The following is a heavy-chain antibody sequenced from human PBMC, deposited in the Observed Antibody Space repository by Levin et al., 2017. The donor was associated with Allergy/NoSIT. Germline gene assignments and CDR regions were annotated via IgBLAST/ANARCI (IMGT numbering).Heavy chain of an antibody. V-gene: IGHV1-46*01. J-gene: IGHJ4*02. CDR2: INPSGGST. CDR1: GYTFTSYY. CDR3: ASNSPWVRELLSR. Sequence: GESLKISCKASGYTFTSYYMHWVRQAPGQGLEWMGIINPSGGSTSYAQKFQGRVTMTRDTSTSTVYMELSSLRSEDTAVYYCASNSPWVRELLSRWGQGTLVTVSS. D-gene: IGHD3-10*01.